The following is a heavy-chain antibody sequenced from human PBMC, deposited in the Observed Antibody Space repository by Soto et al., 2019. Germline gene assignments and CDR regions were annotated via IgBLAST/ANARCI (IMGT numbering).Heavy chain of an antibody. V-gene: IGHV3-21*01. D-gene: IGHD3-22*01. J-gene: IGHJ4*02. CDR1: GFTFSSYS. CDR2: ISSSSSYI. Sequence: PGGSLRLSCAASGFTFSSYSMNWVRQAPGKGLEWVSSISSSSSYIYYADSVKGRFTISRDNAKNSLYLQMNSLRAEDTAVYYCARNGNYYDSSGYLMEWGQGTLVTVSS. CDR3: ARNGNYYDSSGYLME.